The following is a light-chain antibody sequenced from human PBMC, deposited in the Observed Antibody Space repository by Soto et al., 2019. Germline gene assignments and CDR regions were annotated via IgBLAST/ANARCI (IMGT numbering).Light chain of an antibody. CDR3: QQYGSPIT. CDR2: GAS. V-gene: IGKV3-20*01. Sequence: PGERATLSCRASQSVSSTYLAWYQQKPGQAPRLLIYGASSRATGIPDRFSGSGSGTDFTLTINRLEPEDFAVYYCQQYGSPITFGPGTKVDIK. CDR1: QSVSSTY. J-gene: IGKJ3*01.